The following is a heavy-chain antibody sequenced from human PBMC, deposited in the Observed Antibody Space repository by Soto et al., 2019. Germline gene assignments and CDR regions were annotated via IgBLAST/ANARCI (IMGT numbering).Heavy chain of an antibody. CDR2: IKQDGSVK. Sequence: PRLSCAASGFTFRTSWMSWVRQAPGKGLEWVANIKQDGSVKYYVDSVKGRFTISRDNAKNSLYLQMNSLRAEDTAVYYCARDGISLLATRPEDAFDIWGQGTMVTVSS. J-gene: IGHJ3*02. D-gene: IGHD3-3*02. CDR1: GFTFRTSW. V-gene: IGHV3-7*01. CDR3: ARDGISLLATRPEDAFDI.